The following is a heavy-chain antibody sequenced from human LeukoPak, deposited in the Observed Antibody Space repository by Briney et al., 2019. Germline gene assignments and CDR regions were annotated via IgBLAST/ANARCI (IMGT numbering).Heavy chain of an antibody. Sequence: GGSLRPSCAASGFTFSNAWMSWVRQAPGKGLEWVGRIKSKTEGGTTDYAAPVKGRFTISRDDSKNTLYLQMNSLKTEDTAVYYCTTREYSSSSSGGQGTLVTVSS. D-gene: IGHD6-13*01. CDR2: IKSKTEGGTT. V-gene: IGHV3-15*01. CDR1: GFTFSNAW. CDR3: TTREYSSSSS. J-gene: IGHJ4*02.